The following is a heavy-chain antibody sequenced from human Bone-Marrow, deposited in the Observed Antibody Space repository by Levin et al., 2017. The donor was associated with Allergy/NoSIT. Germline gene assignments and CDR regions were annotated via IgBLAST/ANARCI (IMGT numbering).Heavy chain of an antibody. CDR3: ARDGFISECCSSPCRPYFDF. CDR2: IKEDGSDK. Sequence: GGSLRLSCAASGSTFGSYWMSWVRQAPGKGLEWVANIKEDGSDKIYADSVKGRFTISRDNSKNSVFLQMNSLKAEDTAVYYCARDGFISECCSSPCRPYFDFWGHGTLVTVSS. CDR1: GSTFGSYW. D-gene: IGHD2-2*01. V-gene: IGHV3-7*01. J-gene: IGHJ4*01.